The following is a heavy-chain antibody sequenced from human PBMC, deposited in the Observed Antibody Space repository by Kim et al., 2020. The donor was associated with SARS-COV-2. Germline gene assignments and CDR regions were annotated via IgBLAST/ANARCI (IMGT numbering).Heavy chain of an antibody. V-gene: IGHV4-34*01. J-gene: IGHJ2*01. CDR1: GGSFSGYY. CDR2: INHSGST. D-gene: IGHD1-26*01. Sequence: SETLSLTCAVYGGSFSGYYWSWIRQPPGKGLEWIGEINHSGSTNYNPSLKSRVTISVDTSKNQFSLKLSSVTAADTAVYYCAREKVYSGLLQRNWYFDLWGRGTLVTVSS. CDR3: AREKVYSGLLQRNWYFDL.